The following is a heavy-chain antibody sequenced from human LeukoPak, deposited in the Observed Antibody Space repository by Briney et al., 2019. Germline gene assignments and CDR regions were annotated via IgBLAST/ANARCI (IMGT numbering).Heavy chain of an antibody. Sequence: ASVKVSCKASGYTFTGYYMHRVRQATGQGLEWMGWMNPNSGNTGYAQKFQGRVTMTRNTSISTAYMELSSLRSEDTAVYYCARDLYYGMDVWGQGTTVTVSS. J-gene: IGHJ6*02. CDR3: ARDLYYGMDV. CDR1: GYTFTGYY. V-gene: IGHV1-8*02. CDR2: MNPNSGNT.